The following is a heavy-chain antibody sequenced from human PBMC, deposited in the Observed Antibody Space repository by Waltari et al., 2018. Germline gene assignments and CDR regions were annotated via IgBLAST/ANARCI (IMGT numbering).Heavy chain of an antibody. Sequence: EVQLVESGGGLVKPGGSLRLSCAASGFTFSSYSLNWVRPAPGKGLEWVSSISSSSSYIYYADSVKGRFTISRDNAKNSLYLQMNSLRAEDTAVYYCARGYYDSSGYSLAPDFDYWGQGTLVTVSS. D-gene: IGHD3-22*01. CDR1: GFTFSSYS. CDR3: ARGYYDSSGYSLAPDFDY. V-gene: IGHV3-21*01. J-gene: IGHJ4*02. CDR2: ISSSSSYI.